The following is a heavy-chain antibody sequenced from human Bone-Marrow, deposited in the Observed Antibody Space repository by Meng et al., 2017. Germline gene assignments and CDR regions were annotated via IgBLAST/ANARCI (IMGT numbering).Heavy chain of an antibody. Sequence: GESLKISCAASGFTVSSNYMSWVRQAPGKGLEWVSVIYSGGSTYYADSVKGRFTISRHNSKNTLYLQMNSLRAEDTAVYYCARTLRYSSGWPYYFDYWGQGTRVTVSS. D-gene: IGHD6-19*01. V-gene: IGHV3-53*04. CDR3: ARTLRYSSGWPYYFDY. CDR2: IYSGGST. J-gene: IGHJ4*02. CDR1: GFTVSSNY.